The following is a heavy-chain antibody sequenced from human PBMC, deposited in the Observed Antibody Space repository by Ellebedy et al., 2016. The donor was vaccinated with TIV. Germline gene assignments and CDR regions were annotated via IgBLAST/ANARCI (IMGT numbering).Heavy chain of an antibody. CDR1: GGSISSYY. CDR2: IAYSGST. CDR3: ASQNGYSGYDHFDY. Sequence: MPSETLSLTCTVSGGSISSYYWNWIRQPPGKGLEWIAYIAYSGSTNYNPSLKGRVTISVDTSKNQFSLKLSSVTAADTAVYYCASQNGYSGYDHFDYWGQGTLVTVSS. J-gene: IGHJ4*02. D-gene: IGHD5-12*01. V-gene: IGHV4-59*08.